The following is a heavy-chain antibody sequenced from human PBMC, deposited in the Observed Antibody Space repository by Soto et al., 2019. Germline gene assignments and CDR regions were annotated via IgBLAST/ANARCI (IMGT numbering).Heavy chain of an antibody. CDR2: INSDGIST. Sequence: GGSLRLSCVASGFIFSNCWMHWVRQAPGMGLVWVSRINSDGISTTYADSVKGRFTISRDNAKNTLYLQMNSLRAEDTAVYYCVRAIGHYGMDVWGRGTTVTVSS. D-gene: IGHD3-22*01. V-gene: IGHV3-74*01. CDR3: VRAIGHYGMDV. CDR1: GFIFSNCW. J-gene: IGHJ6*02.